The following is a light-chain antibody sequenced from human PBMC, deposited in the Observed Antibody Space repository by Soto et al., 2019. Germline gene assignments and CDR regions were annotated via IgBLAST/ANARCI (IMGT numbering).Light chain of an antibody. CDR2: GAS. CDR3: QQYYYWPPWT. J-gene: IGKJ1*01. CDR1: QSVSFSY. Sequence: EIVLTQSPGTLSLSPGERATLSCRASQSVSFSYLAWYQQKPGQAPRLLIYGASSRATGIPDRFSGSGSGTDFTLTISRLEPEDFAVYYCQQYYYWPPWTFGQGTKV. V-gene: IGKV3-20*01.